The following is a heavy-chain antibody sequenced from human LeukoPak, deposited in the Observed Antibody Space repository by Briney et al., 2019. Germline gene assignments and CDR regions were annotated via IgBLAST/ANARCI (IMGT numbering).Heavy chain of an antibody. CDR1: GFTFSSYS. CDR3: AKSISGYYYYFDY. J-gene: IGHJ4*02. CDR2: ISSSSSYI. V-gene: IGHV3-21*04. D-gene: IGHD3-22*01. Sequence: GGSLRLSCAASGFTFSSYSMNWVRQAPGKGLEWVSSISSSSSYIYYADSVKGRFTISRDNAKNSLYLQMNSLRAEDTAVYYCAKSISGYYYYFDYWGQGTLVTVSS.